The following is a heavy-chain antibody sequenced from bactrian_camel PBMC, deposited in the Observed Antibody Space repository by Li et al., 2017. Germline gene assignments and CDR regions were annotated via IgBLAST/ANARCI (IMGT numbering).Heavy chain of an antibody. CDR3: AKSGELWDYMD. CDR2: IYSRGST. J-gene: IGHJ4*01. D-gene: IGHD2*01. CDR1: GNFYAREC. V-gene: IGHV3S53*01. Sequence: HVQLVESGGGSVQTGGSLRLSCDASGNFYARECMAWFRQAPGKEREWVAIYSRGSTSYTDSVQGRFTISKDNAENALYLQLNSLKIEDTAMYYCAKSGELWDYMDWGQGTQVTVS.